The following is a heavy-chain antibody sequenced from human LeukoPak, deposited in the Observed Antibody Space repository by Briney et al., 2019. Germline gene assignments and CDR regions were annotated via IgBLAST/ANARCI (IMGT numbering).Heavy chain of an antibody. J-gene: IGHJ3*02. CDR3: ARAYYYGSGSYAFDI. Sequence: PSETLSLTCAVSGGSISSGGYSWSWIRQPPGKGLEWIGYIYHSGSTYYNPSLKSRVTISVDTSKNQFSLKLSSVTAADTAVYYCARAYYYGSGSYAFDIWGQGTMVTVSS. D-gene: IGHD3-10*01. CDR1: GGSISSGGYS. CDR2: IYHSGST. V-gene: IGHV4-30-2*02.